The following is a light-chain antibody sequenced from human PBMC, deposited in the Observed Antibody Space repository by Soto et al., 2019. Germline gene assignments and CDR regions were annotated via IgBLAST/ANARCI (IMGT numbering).Light chain of an antibody. V-gene: IGKV3-11*01. CDR2: DAS. CDR1: QSVGSY. CDR3: QQRSNWPLT. Sequence: EIVLTQSPGTLSLSPGQRATLSCRASQSVGSYLAWYQQKPGQAPRLLIYDASSRATGIPARFSGSGSGTDFILTISSLEPEDFAVYYCQQRSNWPLTCGGGTKVEIK. J-gene: IGKJ4*01.